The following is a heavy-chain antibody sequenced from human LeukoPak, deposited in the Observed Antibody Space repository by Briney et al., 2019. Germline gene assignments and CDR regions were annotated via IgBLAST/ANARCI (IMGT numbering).Heavy chain of an antibody. D-gene: IGHD3-10*01. V-gene: IGHV1-69*13. CDR2: IIPIFGTA. CDR3: AGGGYGSGSYFDYYYGMDV. Sequence: SVKVSCKASGGTFSSYAISWARQAPGQGLEWMGGIIPIFGTANYAQKFQGRVTITADESTSTAYMELSSLRSEDTAVYYCAGGGYGSGSYFDYYYGMDVWGKGTTVTVSS. CDR1: GGTFSSYA. J-gene: IGHJ6*04.